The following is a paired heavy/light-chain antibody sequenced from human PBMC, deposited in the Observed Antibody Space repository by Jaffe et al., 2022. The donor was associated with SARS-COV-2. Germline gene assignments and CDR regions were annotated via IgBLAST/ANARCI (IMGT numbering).Heavy chain of an antibody. J-gene: IGHJ4*02. CDR2: VTTSGSST. CDR3: AKLVAATGTVD. D-gene: IGHD1-1*01. CDR1: GFTFSNYD. V-gene: IGHV3-23*01. Sequence: EVQLLESGGGLVQPGGSLRLSCAASGFTFSNYDMTWVRQAPGKGLEWVSSVTTSGSSTYYADSVKGRFTISRDNSNNTLYLLMDSLRAEDTAVYYCAKLVAATGTVDWGQGTLVTVSS.
Light chain of an antibody. V-gene: IGLV4-60*03. J-gene: IGLJ1*01. CDR3: ETWDSNTRV. Sequence: QPVLTQSSSAFASLGSSVKLTCTLSSGHSSDIIAWHQQQPGKAPRYLMKLESSGSYNKGSGVPDRFSGSRSGADRYLTISNLQSEDEADYYCETWDSNTRVFGTGTKVTVL. CDR2: LESSGSY. CDR1: SGHSSDI.